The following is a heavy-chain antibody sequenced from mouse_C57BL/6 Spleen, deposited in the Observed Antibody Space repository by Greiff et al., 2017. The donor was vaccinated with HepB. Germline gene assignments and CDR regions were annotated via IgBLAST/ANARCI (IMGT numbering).Heavy chain of an antibody. Sequence: QVQLQQSGPGLVQPSQSLSITCTVSGFSLTSYGVHWVRQSPGKGLEWLGVIWIGGSTDYNAAFISRLSISKDNSKSQVFFKMNSLQADDTAIYYCARTSYAMDYWGQGTSVTVSS. CDR2: IWIGGST. J-gene: IGHJ4*01. V-gene: IGHV2-2*01. CDR3: ARTSYAMDY. CDR1: GFSLTSYG.